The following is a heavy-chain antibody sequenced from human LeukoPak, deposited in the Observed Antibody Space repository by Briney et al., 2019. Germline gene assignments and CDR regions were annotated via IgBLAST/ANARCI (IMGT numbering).Heavy chain of an antibody. CDR1: GFTFSNYG. CDR2: TRYDGNNK. V-gene: IGHV3-30*02. Sequence: GGSLRLFCAASGFTFSNYGMHWVRQAPGKGLEWVAFTRYDGNNKYYADSVKGRFTISRDNSKSTLYLQMNSLRADDTAVYYCAKSRSCSYYFDYWGQGTLVTVSS. D-gene: IGHD2-15*01. CDR3: AKSRSCSYYFDY. J-gene: IGHJ4*02.